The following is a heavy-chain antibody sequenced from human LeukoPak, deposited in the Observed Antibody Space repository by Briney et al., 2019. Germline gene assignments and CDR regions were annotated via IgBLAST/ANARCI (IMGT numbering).Heavy chain of an antibody. V-gene: IGHV4-4*07. CDR3: AREQGRFLEWLLVDYYYVMDV. CDR2: IYTSGST. J-gene: IGHJ6*02. D-gene: IGHD3-3*01. Sequence: SETLSLTCTVSGGSISSYYWSWIRQPAGKGLEWIGRIYTSGSTNYNPSLKSRVTMSVDTSKNQFSLKLSSVTAADTAVYFCAREQGRFLEWLLVDYYYVMDVWGQGTTVTVSS. CDR1: GGSISSYY.